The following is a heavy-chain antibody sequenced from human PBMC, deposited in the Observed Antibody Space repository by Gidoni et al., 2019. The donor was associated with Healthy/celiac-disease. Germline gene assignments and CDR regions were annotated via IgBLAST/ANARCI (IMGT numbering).Heavy chain of an antibody. CDR1: GGSLSRGRSS. Sequence: QVQLQESGPGLVKPSQTLSLTCTVSGGSLSRGRSSWSWIRQPAGKGLEWIGRIYTSGSTNYNPSLKSRVTISVDTSKNQFSLKLSSVTAADTAVYYCARDGDTYYYGSGSSYYFDYWGQGTLVTVSS. CDR2: IYTSGST. D-gene: IGHD3-10*01. J-gene: IGHJ4*02. V-gene: IGHV4-61*02. CDR3: ARDGDTYYYGSGSSYYFDY.